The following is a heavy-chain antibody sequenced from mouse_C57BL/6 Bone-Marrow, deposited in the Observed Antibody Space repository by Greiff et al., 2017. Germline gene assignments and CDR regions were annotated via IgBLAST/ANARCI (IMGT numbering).Heavy chain of an antibody. J-gene: IGHJ1*03. CDR2: ISSGSSTI. CDR3: ARPDWVYWYFYV. D-gene: IGHD4-1*01. CDR1: GFTFSDYG. V-gene: IGHV5-17*01. Sequence: EVKLVESGGGLVKPGGSLKLSCAASGFTFSDYGMHWVRQAQEKGLEWVAYISSGSSTIYYADTVKGRFTISRDNAKNTLFLQMTSLMSEDTAMYYGARPDWVYWYFYVWGTGTTVTVSS.